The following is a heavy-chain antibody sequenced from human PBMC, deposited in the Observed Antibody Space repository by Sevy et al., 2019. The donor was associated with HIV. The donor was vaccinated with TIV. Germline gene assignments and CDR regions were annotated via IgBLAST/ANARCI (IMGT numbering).Heavy chain of an antibody. D-gene: IGHD4-17*01. CDR2: IRNSGSDT. J-gene: IGHJ3*01. Sequence: GSLKLPCAASGFPFSSYSMHWVRQAPGKGLEWGSAIRNSGSDTKYAGSVKGRFTISRDNSKNTLYVQMNSLSAEDTAVYYCAKDRITVIGDAFDLWGQGTMVTVSS. CDR3: AKDRITVIGDAFDL. V-gene: IGHV3-23*01. CDR1: GFPFSSYS.